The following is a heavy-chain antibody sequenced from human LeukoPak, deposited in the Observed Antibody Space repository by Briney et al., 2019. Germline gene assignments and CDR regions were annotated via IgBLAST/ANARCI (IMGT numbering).Heavy chain of an antibody. CDR1: GFTFSDYY. V-gene: IGHV3-11*06. J-gene: IGHJ6*02. Sequence: PGGSLRLSCAASGFTFSDYYMSWIRQAPGKGLEWVSYISSSTSYTDYADSVKGRFTISRYNAKTSLYLQMNSLRAEDTAVYYCAREGCSGGTCYFPYYYYYYGMDVWGQGTTVTVSS. CDR2: ISSSTSYT. D-gene: IGHD2-15*01. CDR3: AREGCSGGTCYFPYYYYYYGMDV.